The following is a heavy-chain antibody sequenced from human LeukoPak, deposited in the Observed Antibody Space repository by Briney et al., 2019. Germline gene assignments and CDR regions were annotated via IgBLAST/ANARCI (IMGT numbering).Heavy chain of an antibody. CDR3: ALSPHYWDSSGYYSNFDY. J-gene: IGHJ4*02. Sequence: GASVKVSCKASGGTFSNYAISWVRQAPGQGLEWMGGIIPIFRTTNFARKFQGRVTITADESTSTAYMELSSLRSEDTAVYYCALSPHYWDSSGYYSNFDYWGQGTLVTVSS. CDR2: IIPIFRTT. CDR1: GGTFSNYA. D-gene: IGHD3-22*01. V-gene: IGHV1-69*13.